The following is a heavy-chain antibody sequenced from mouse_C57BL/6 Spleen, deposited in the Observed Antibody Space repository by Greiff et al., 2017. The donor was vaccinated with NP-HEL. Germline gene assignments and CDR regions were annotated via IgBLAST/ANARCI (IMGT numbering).Heavy chain of an antibody. Sequence: QVQLQQPGAELVKPGASVKLSCKASGYTFTSYWMQWVKQRPGQGLEWIGEIDPSDSYTNYNQKFKGKATLTVDTSSSTAYMQLSSLTSEDSAVYYCAKITTVGPIDAMDYWGQGTSVTVSS. V-gene: IGHV1-50*01. J-gene: IGHJ4*01. CDR1: GYTFTSYW. CDR2: IDPSDSYT. CDR3: AKITTVGPIDAMDY. D-gene: IGHD1-1*01.